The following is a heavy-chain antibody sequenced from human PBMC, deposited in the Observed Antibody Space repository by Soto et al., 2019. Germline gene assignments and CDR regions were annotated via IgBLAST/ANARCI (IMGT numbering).Heavy chain of an antibody. CDR1: GFTVSSNY. CDR3: ARAPAAYGGNSVDY. J-gene: IGHJ4*02. CDR2: TYSGSGTT. V-gene: IGHV3-66*01. Sequence: PGGSLRLSCVVSGFTVSSNYMSWVRQAPGKRLEWVSVTYSGSGTTYYADSVKGRFTISRDNSKNTLYLQMNNLIDEDTAVYYCARAPAAYGGNSVDYWGRGTLVTVSS. D-gene: IGHD4-17*01.